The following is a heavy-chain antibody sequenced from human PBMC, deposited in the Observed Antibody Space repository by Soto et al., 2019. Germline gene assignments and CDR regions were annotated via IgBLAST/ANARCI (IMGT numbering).Heavy chain of an antibody. CDR2: IIPIFGTA. V-gene: IGHV1-69*13. CDR1: GGTFSSYA. CDR3: ARGPNYYDSSGYLGRAFDY. Sequence: ASVKVSCKASGGTFSSYAISWVRQAPGQGLEWMGGIIPIFGTANYAQKFQGRVTITADESTSTAYMELSSLRSEDTAVYYCARGPNYYDSSGYLGRAFDYWGQGTLVTVSS. D-gene: IGHD3-22*01. J-gene: IGHJ4*02.